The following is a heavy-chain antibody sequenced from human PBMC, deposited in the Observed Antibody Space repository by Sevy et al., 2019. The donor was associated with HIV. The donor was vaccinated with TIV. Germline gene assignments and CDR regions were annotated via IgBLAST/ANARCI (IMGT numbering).Heavy chain of an antibody. CDR1: GFTFSTSW. V-gene: IGHV3-7*01. CDR3: AREKQQLVESLDY. J-gene: IGHJ4*02. D-gene: IGHD6-13*01. CDR2: IRQDGSEK. Sequence: GGSLRLSCAASGFTFSTSWMNWVRQAPGKGLEWVANIRQDGSEKCYVDSVKGRFTISRDNAKNSLYLQMNSLRAEDTAVYYCAREKQQLVESLDYWGQGTLVTVSS.